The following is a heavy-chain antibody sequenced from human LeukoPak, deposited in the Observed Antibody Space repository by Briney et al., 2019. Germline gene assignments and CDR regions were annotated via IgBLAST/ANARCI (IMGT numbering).Heavy chain of an antibody. Sequence: PGGSLRLSCEASGFSFSAYSMNWVRQAPGKGLEWVSSISFSTTYIYYADSVKGRFTISRDNAKKSLYLQMNSLRAEDTAVYYCARLKSGPQKYNDAFDIWGQGTMVTVSS. CDR2: ISFSTTYI. D-gene: IGHD3-10*01. CDR1: GFSFSAYS. V-gene: IGHV3-21*01. CDR3: ARLKSGPQKYNDAFDI. J-gene: IGHJ3*02.